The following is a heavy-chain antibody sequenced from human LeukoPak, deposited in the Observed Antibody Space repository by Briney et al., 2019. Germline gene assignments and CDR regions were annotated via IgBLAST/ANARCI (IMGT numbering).Heavy chain of an antibody. V-gene: IGHV3-74*01. CDR1: GFSFSNSW. J-gene: IGHJ5*02. CDR3: AKGLSINWFDP. CDR2: ISGDGSST. D-gene: IGHD2-2*02. Sequence: GGSLRLSCAASGFSFSNSWMHWVRQAPGKGLVCVSRISGDGSSTSYADSVKGRFTVSRDNAKNTLYLQMNSLRAEDTAVYYCAKGLSINWFDPWDQGTLVTVSS.